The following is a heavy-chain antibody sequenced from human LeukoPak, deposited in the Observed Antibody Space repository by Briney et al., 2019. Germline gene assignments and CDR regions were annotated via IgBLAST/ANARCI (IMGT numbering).Heavy chain of an antibody. CDR1: GRSVSSGAYY. D-gene: IGHD4-17*01. Sequence: PSQTLSLTCTVSGRSVSSGAYYWAWVRQHPGKGLEWIGHIYYIGTAYYNPSLKSRVTMSVDTSKNQFSLKLSSVTAADTAVYYCARFQRYYGDTVSFDYWGQGTLVTVSS. V-gene: IGHV4-31*03. CDR2: IYYIGTA. CDR3: ARFQRYYGDTVSFDY. J-gene: IGHJ4*02.